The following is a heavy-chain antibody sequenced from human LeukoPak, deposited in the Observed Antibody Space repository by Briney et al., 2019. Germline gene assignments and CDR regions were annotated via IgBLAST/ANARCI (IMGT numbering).Heavy chain of an antibody. Sequence: GGSLRLSCAASGFTFSSYSMNWVRQAPGKGLEWVSSISSSSSYIYYADSVKGRFTISRDNAKNSLYLQMNSLRAEDTAVYYCTSRPRGAAALDYWGQGTLVTVSS. V-gene: IGHV3-21*04. J-gene: IGHJ4*02. CDR2: ISSSSSYI. D-gene: IGHD6-13*01. CDR1: GFTFSSYS. CDR3: TSRPRGAAALDY.